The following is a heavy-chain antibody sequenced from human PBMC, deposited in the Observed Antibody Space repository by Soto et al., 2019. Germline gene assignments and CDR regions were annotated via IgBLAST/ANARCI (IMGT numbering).Heavy chain of an antibody. J-gene: IGHJ4*02. CDR1: GYTFTSYG. CDR2: ISAYNGNT. CDR3: ARGGDGYNFGAVY. D-gene: IGHD2-21*01. V-gene: IGHV1-18*01. Sequence: GASVKVSCKASGYTFTSYGISWVRQAPGQGLEWMGWISAYNGNTNYAQKFQGRVTITADESTNTVYMELRSLRSDDTAVYYCARGGDGYNFGAVYWGQGTPVTVSS.